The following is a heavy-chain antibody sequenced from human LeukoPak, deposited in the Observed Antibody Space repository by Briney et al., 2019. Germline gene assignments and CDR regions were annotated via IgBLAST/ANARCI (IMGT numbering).Heavy chain of an antibody. J-gene: IGHJ5*02. D-gene: IGHD3-10*01. CDR3: ARVSTAPSSMVRGNWFDP. Sequence: GGSLRLSCAASGFTFSDYYMSWIRQAPGKGLEWVSYISSSGSTTYYADSVKGRFTISRDNAKNSLYLQMNSLRAEDTAVYYCARVSTAPSSMVRGNWFDPWGQGTLVTVFS. CDR2: ISSSGSTT. CDR1: GFTFSDYY. V-gene: IGHV3-11*01.